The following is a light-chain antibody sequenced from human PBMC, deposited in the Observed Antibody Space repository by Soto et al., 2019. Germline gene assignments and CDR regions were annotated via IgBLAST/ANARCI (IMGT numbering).Light chain of an antibody. J-gene: IGLJ2*01. CDR2: DNN. CDR3: GTWDSSLSADVV. V-gene: IGLV1-51*01. CDR1: SSNIGNNY. Sequence: QSVLTQPPSVSAAPGQKVTISRSGSSSNIGNNYLSWYQQLPGTAPKLLIYDNNKRPSGIPDRFSGSKSGTSATLGITGLQTGDAADYYCGTWDSSLSADVVFGGGTQLTVL.